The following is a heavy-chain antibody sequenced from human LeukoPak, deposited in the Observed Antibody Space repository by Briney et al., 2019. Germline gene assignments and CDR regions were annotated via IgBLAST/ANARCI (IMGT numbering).Heavy chain of an antibody. Sequence: SQTLSLTCAISGDSVSSKDAAWNWIRQSPSRGLEWLGRTYYRSKSYNDYAVSVKSRIIINPDTSKNQFSLQLNSVTPEDTAVYYCARSTGWRNGYWGQGTLVTVSS. J-gene: IGHJ4*02. CDR3: ARSTGWRNGY. CDR1: GDSVSSKDAA. CDR2: TYYRSKSYN. D-gene: IGHD2-8*02. V-gene: IGHV6-1*01.